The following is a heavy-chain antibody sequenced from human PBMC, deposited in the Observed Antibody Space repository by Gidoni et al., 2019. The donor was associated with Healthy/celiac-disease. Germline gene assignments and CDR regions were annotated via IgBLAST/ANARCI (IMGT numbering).Heavy chain of an antibody. CDR3: ARDGLMITFGGVIGTGMDV. CDR1: GGSISRGDYY. CDR2: IYYSGST. J-gene: IGHJ6*02. D-gene: IGHD3-16*01. Sequence: QVQLQESGPGLVKPSQTLSLTCTVSGGSISRGDYYWSWIRQPPGKGLEWIGYIYYSGSTYYNPSLKSRVTISVDTSKNQFSLKLSSVTAADTAVYYCARDGLMITFGGVIGTGMDVWGQGTTVTVSS. V-gene: IGHV4-30-4*01.